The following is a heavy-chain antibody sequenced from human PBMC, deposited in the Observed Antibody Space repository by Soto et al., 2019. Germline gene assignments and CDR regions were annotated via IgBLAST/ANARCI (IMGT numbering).Heavy chain of an antibody. V-gene: IGHV1-69*13. CDR1: GGTFSSYA. CDR2: IIPIFGTA. CDR3: ARDRGGEWELLNYYGMDV. D-gene: IGHD1-26*01. Sequence: SVKVSCKASGGTFSSYAISWVRQAPGQGLEWMGGIIPIFGTANYAQKFQGRVTITADESTSTAYMELSSLRSEDTAVYYCARDRGGEWELLNYYGMDVWGQGTTVTVSS. J-gene: IGHJ6*02.